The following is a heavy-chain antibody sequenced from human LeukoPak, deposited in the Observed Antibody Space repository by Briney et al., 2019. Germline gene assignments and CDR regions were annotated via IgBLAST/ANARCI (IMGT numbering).Heavy chain of an antibody. V-gene: IGHV1-18*01. CDR2: ISAYNGNT. Sequence: ASVKVSCKASGGTFSSYAISWVRQAPGQGLEWMGWISAYNGNTNYAQKLQGRVTMTTDTSTSTAYMELRSLRSDDTAVYYCARSYSGSYQDYWGQGTLVTVSS. CDR1: GGTFSSYA. CDR3: ARSYSGSYQDY. D-gene: IGHD1-26*01. J-gene: IGHJ4*02.